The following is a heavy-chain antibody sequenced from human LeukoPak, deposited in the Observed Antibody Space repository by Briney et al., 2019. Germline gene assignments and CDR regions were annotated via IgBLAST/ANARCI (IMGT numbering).Heavy chain of an antibody. J-gene: IGHJ6*03. V-gene: IGHV1-69*05. CDR1: GGTLSSYA. CDR3: ATFLGYSSSTRRGYYYYYMDV. CDR2: IIPIFGTA. Sequence: ASVKVSCKASGGTLSSYAISWVRRAAGHGLEWMGGIIPIFGTANYAQKFQGRVTITTDESTSTAYMELSSLGSEDTAVYYCATFLGYSSSTRRGYYYYYMDVWGKGTTVTVSS. D-gene: IGHD6-6*01.